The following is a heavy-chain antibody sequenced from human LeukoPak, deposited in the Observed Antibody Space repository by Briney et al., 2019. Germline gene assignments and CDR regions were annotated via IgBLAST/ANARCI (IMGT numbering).Heavy chain of an antibody. J-gene: IGHJ6*02. CDR2: IYYSGST. CDR1: GGSISSYY. V-gene: IGHV4-59*01. Sequence: SETLSLTCTVSGGSISSYYWSWIRQPPGKGLEWTGYIYYSGSTNYNPSLKSRVTISVDTSKNQFSLKLSSVTAADTAVYYCARADGNYYYYGMDVWGQGATVTVSS. CDR3: ARADGNYYYYGMDV.